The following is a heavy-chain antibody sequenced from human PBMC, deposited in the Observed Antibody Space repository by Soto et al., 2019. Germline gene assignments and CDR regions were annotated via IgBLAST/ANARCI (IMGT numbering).Heavy chain of an antibody. Sequence: GASVKVSCKASGYTFTSYGMHWVRQAPGQRLEWMGWINAGNGNTKYSQKFQGRVTITRDTSASTAYMELSSLRSEDTAVYYCARVLRLGNWFDPWGQGTLVTVSS. CDR1: GYTFTSYG. J-gene: IGHJ5*02. D-gene: IGHD3-3*01. CDR2: INAGNGNT. V-gene: IGHV1-3*01. CDR3: ARVLRLGNWFDP.